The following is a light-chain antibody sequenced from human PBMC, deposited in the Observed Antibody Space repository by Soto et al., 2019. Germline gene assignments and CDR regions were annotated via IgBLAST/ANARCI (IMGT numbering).Light chain of an antibody. CDR3: ISYTSSSTLV. V-gene: IGLV2-14*03. Sequence: QSALTQPASVSGSLGQSITISCTGTTSDVGAYNYVSWYQQHPGKAPQLVLYDVTNRPSGVSNRFSGSKSGNTASLTISGLQAEDEAKYYCISYTSSSTLVFGGGTKLTVL. CDR1: TSDVGAYNY. J-gene: IGLJ3*02. CDR2: DVT.